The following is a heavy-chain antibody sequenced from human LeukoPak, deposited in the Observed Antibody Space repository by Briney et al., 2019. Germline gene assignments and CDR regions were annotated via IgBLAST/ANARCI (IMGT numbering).Heavy chain of an antibody. CDR3: ASGYSYGYGTLDY. Sequence: SETLSLTCTVSGGSISSYYWSWIRQPPGKGLEWIGYIYYSGSTNHNPSLKSRVTISVDTSKNQFSLKLSSVTAADTAVYYCASGYSYGYGTLDYWGQGTLVTVSS. V-gene: IGHV4-59*08. CDR1: GGSISSYY. D-gene: IGHD5-18*01. CDR2: IYYSGST. J-gene: IGHJ4*02.